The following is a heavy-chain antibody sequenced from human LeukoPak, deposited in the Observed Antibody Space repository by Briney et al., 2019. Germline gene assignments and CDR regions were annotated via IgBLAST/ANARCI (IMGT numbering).Heavy chain of an antibody. Sequence: PGGSLRLSCAASGFTFSDYYMSWIRQAPGKGLEWVSYISSSGSTIYYADSVKGRFTISRDNAKNSLYLQMNSLRAEDTAVYYCASVRNYYDSSGYFDYWGQGTLVTVSS. J-gene: IGHJ4*02. CDR1: GFTFSDYY. D-gene: IGHD3-22*01. CDR3: ASVRNYYDSSGYFDY. CDR2: ISSSGSTI. V-gene: IGHV3-11*04.